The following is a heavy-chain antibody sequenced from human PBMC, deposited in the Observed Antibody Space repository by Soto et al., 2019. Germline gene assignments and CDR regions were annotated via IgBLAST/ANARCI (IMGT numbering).Heavy chain of an antibody. CDR3: ARASGSSSENYFDY. D-gene: IGHD6-6*01. CDR1: GFTFSSYA. V-gene: IGHV3-30-3*01. Sequence: GGSLRLSCAASGFTFSSYAMHWVRQAPGKGLEWVAVISYDGSNKYYADSVKGRFTISRDNSKNTLYLQMNGLRAENTVLYYCARASGSSSENYFDYWGQGTLVTVSS. CDR2: ISYDGSNK. J-gene: IGHJ4*02.